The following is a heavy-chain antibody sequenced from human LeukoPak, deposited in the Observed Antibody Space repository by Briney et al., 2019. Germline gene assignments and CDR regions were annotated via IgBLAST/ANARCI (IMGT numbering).Heavy chain of an antibody. CDR1: GFTFSSYA. J-gene: IGHJ3*02. V-gene: IGHV3-23*01. D-gene: IGHD1-26*01. CDR3: ARGRTTINSGSYWKPDAFDI. CDR2: ISGSGGST. Sequence: PGGSLRLSCAASGFTFSSYAMSWVRQAPGKGLEWVSAISGSGGSTYYADSVKGRFTISRDNSKNTLYLQMNSLRAEDTAVYYCARGRTTINSGSYWKPDAFDIWGQGTMVTVSS.